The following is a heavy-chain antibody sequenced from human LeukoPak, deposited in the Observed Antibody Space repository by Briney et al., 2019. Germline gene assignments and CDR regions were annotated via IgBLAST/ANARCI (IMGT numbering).Heavy chain of an antibody. V-gene: IGHV4-59*01. J-gene: IGHJ6*03. D-gene: IGHD1-26*01. Sequence: SETLSLTCAVYGGSFSGYYWSWIRQPPGKGLEWIGYIYYSGSTNYNPSLKSRVTISVDTSKNQFSLKLSSVTAADTAVYYCARVQNSGSYYGYYYYYYMDVWGKGTTVTVSS. CDR1: GGSFSGYY. CDR3: ARVQNSGSYYGYYYYYYMDV. CDR2: IYYSGST.